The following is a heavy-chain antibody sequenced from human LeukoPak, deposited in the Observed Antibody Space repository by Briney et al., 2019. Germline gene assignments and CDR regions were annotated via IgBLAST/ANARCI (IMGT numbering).Heavy chain of an antibody. CDR2: INHSGST. Sequence: SETLSLTCAVYGGSFSGYYWSWIRQPPGKGLEWIGEINHSGSTNYNPSLKSRVTISVDTSKNQFSLKLSSVTAADTAVYYCASKMVRGVPGYYYYYMDVWGKGTTVTVSS. J-gene: IGHJ6*03. CDR1: GGSFSGYY. V-gene: IGHV4-34*01. D-gene: IGHD3-10*01. CDR3: ASKMVRGVPGYYYYYMDV.